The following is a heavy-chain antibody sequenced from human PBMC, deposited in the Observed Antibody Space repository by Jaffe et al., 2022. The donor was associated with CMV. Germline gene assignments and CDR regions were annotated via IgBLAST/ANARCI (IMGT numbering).Heavy chain of an antibody. CDR2: IYYSGST. J-gene: IGHJ2*01. Sequence: QVQLQESGPGLVKPSQTLSLTCTVSGGSMRSGGFYWSWIRQHPGKGLEWIGYIYYSGSTYYNPSLKSRIIIAVDTSKSQFSLRLSSVTAADTAVYYCARVTYDSSGIPTSYWYFDLWGRGALVTVSS. D-gene: IGHD3-22*01. CDR3: ARVTYDSSGIPTSYWYFDL. CDR1: GGSMRSGGFY. V-gene: IGHV4-31*03.